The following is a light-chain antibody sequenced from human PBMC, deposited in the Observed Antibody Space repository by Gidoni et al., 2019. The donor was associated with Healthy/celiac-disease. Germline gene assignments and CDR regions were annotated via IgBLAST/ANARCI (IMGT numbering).Light chain of an antibody. CDR2: AAS. Sequence: DIQMTQSPSSLSASVGDRVTITCRASQSISVCLNWYQQKPGKAPNLLIYAASTWQSGVPSRYRCSGSETDFTLTISSVQPEDFATYYCQQSFSTPPTFXGXTKVEIK. J-gene: IGKJ4*01. V-gene: IGKV1-39*01. CDR3: QQSFSTPPT. CDR1: QSISVC.